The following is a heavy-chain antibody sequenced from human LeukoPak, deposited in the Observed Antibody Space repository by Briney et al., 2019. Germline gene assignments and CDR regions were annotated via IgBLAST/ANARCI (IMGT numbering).Heavy chain of an antibody. CDR3: ARSPFDWLFYRPDWFDP. CDR1: GGSISSSSYY. D-gene: IGHD3-9*01. V-gene: IGHV4-39*01. Sequence: SETLSLTCTVSGGSISSSSYYWGWIRQLPGKGLEWIGSIYYSGSTYYNPSLKSRVTISVDTSKNQFSLKLSSVTAADTAVYYCARSPFDWLFYRPDWFDPWGQGTLVTVSS. CDR2: IYYSGST. J-gene: IGHJ5*02.